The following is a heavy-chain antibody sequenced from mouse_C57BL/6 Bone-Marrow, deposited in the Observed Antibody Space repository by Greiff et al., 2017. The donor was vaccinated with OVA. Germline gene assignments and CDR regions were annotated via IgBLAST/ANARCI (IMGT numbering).Heavy chain of an antibody. CDR3: ARYNHYGSSYDYWYVDV. D-gene: IGHD1-1*01. J-gene: IGHJ1*03. CDR2: ISYSGST. V-gene: IGHV3-8*01. Sequence: ESGPGLAKPSQTLSLTCSVTGYSITSDYWNWIRKFPGNKLEYMGYISYSGSTYYNPSLKSRNSITRDTSKNQYYLQLNSVTTEDTATYYCARYNHYGSSYDYWYVDVWGTGTTVTVSS. CDR1: GYSITSDY.